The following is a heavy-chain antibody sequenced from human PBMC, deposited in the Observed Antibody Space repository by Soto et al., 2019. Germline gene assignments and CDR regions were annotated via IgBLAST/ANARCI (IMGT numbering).Heavy chain of an antibody. D-gene: IGHD6-19*01. V-gene: IGHV3-23*01. J-gene: IGHJ4*02. CDR2: VSGSGGST. Sequence: GGSLRLSWAASGFTFSSYAMSWVRQARGKGLERVSAVSGSGGSTYYADSVKGRFTISRDNSKNTLYLQINRLSAEDTAVYYCAKGGPIAVAGKGDFDYWRQRPMVTVSS. CDR1: GFTFSSYA. CDR3: AKGGPIAVAGKGDFDY.